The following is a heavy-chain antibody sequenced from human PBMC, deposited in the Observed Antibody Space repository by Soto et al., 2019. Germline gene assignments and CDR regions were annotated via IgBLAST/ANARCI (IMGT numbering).Heavy chain of an antibody. D-gene: IGHD4-17*01. CDR2: VKSKTDGGTT. J-gene: IGHJ4*01. V-gene: IGHV3-15*07. CDR3: TTDSYMTNIIVRFDY. Sequence: EEHLVESGGGLVKPGGSLRLSYAASGFIFGNAWINWVRQAPGKGLEWVGRVKSKTDGGTTDFAAPVKGRFAISRDDSKNIVYLEMNSLKTEDTAIYYCTTDSYMTNIIVRFDYWGHGTLVTVSS. CDR1: GFIFGNAW.